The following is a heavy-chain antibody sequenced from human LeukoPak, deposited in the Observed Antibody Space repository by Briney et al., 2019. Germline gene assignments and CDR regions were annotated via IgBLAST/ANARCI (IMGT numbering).Heavy chain of an antibody. CDR1: GYTFTGYY. CDR3: ARDGTIFGVVNWFDP. J-gene: IGHJ5*02. Sequence: ASVKVSCKASGYTFTGYYMHWVRQAPGQGLEWMGWINPNSGNTNYAQKLQGRVTMTTDTSTSTAYMELRSLRSDDTAVYYCARDGTIFGVVNWFDPWGQGTLVTVSS. CDR2: INPNSGNT. V-gene: IGHV1-18*04. D-gene: IGHD3-3*01.